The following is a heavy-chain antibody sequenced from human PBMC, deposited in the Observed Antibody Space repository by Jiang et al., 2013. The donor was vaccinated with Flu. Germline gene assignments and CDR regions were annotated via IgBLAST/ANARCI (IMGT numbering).Heavy chain of an antibody. CDR3: AAFAQVWLPFDY. J-gene: IGHJ4*02. CDR1: GDSISRFY. CDR2: VYYSGST. V-gene: IGHV4-59*01. Sequence: PGLVKPSGTLSLTCTVSGDSISRFYWNWIRQAPGKGLEWIGYVYYSGSTRYNPSLERRVTISVDTSRNQFSLKLRPVTAADTAVYYCAAFAQVWLPFDYWGQGALVTVSA. D-gene: IGHD5-18*01.